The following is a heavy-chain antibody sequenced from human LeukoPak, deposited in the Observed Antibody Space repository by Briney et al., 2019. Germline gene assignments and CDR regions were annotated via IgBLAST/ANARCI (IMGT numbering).Heavy chain of an antibody. V-gene: IGHV4-34*01. D-gene: IGHD3-3*01. Sequence: PSETLSLTCAVYGGSFSGYYWSWIRQPPGKGLEWIGEINHSGSTNYNPSLKSRVTISVDTSKNQFSLKLSSVTAADTAVYYCAVELTIFGVVTNHPLDYWGQGTLVTVSS. CDR3: AVELTIFGVVTNHPLDY. J-gene: IGHJ4*02. CDR2: INHSGST. CDR1: GGSFSGYY.